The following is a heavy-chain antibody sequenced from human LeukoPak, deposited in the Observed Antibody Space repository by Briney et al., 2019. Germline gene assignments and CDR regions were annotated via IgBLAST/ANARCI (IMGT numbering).Heavy chain of an antibody. D-gene: IGHD5-18*01. Sequence: PGGSLRLSCAASGFTFSSYSMNWVRQAPGKGLEWVSSISSSSSYIYYADSVKRRFTIYRDNAKNSLYLQMNSLRAEDTAVYYCARGPVDTAMVIGYYFDYWGKGTLVTVSS. CDR1: GFTFSSYS. CDR3: ARGPVDTAMVIGYYFDY. CDR2: ISSSSSYI. V-gene: IGHV3-21*01. J-gene: IGHJ4*02.